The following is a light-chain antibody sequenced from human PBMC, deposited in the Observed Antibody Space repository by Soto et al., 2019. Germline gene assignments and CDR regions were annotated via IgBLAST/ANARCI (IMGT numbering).Light chain of an antibody. CDR2: GAS. Sequence: EIVTTQSPATLSVSPGERATLSCRASQSVSSNLAWYQQKPGQAPRLLIYGASSRATGIPDRFSGSGSGTDFTLTISSLEPEDFAVYYCQQRSNWPPVFGGGTKVDIK. J-gene: IGKJ4*01. V-gene: IGKV3-11*01. CDR3: QQRSNWPPV. CDR1: QSVSSN.